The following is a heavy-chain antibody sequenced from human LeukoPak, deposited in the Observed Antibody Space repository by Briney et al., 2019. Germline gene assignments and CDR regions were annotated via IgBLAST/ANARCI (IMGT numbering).Heavy chain of an antibody. J-gene: IGHJ4*02. CDR2: IRYDGSNE. V-gene: IGHV3-30*02. CDR1: GFTFSSNG. CDR3: AKTGYSGSAYGTWYFDY. Sequence: GGSLRLSCATSGFTFSSNGLHWVRQAPGKGPEWVAFIRYDGSNEYYADSVKGRFTISRDNSKNTLYLQMNSLRTEDTAVYYCAKTGYSGSAYGTWYFDYWGQGTLVTVSS. D-gene: IGHD5-12*01.